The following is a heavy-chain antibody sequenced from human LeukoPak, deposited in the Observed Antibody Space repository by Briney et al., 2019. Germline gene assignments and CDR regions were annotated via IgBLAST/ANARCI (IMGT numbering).Heavy chain of an antibody. Sequence: SVKVSCKASGGTFSSYSISWVRQAPGQGLEWMGMIIPILGIANYAQKFQGRVTITADKSTSTAYMELSSLRSEDTAVYYCARGQDYGGPSDYWGQGTLVTVSS. CDR2: IIPILGIA. D-gene: IGHD4-23*01. V-gene: IGHV1-69*04. CDR3: ARGQDYGGPSDY. J-gene: IGHJ4*02. CDR1: GGTFSSYS.